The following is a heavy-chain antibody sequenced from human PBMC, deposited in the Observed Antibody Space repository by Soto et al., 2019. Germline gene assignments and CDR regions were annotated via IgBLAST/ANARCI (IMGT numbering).Heavy chain of an antibody. CDR3: STAPHFCWVFARHDY. CDR2: IKSIRDGGTT. V-gene: IGHV3-15*07. J-gene: IGHJ4*01. CDR1: GFTISDAW. Sequence: EVQLVESGGGLVKPGGSLRLSCAASGFTISDAWINWVRQAPGMGLEWVGRIKSIRDGGTTDFAAPVKARFAISRDDSKNMFYLQINSLNPENKAVYYGSTAPHFCWVFARHDYGGHEPLVPLSS. D-gene: IGHD3-3*01.